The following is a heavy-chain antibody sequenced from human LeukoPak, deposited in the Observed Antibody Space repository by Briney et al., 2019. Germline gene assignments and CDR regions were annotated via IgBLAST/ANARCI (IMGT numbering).Heavy chain of an antibody. D-gene: IGHD2-2*01. V-gene: IGHV4-39*02. CDR3: ARGPTYQPIDY. J-gene: IGHJ4*02. CDR1: DGSLSGTPYY. Sequence: SETLSLTCTVSDGSLSGTPYYWGWIRQPPGKGLEWIASIHYSGTTYYNPSLKSRVTISVDTSKNHFSLNLNSVTAADTAVYYCARGPTYQPIDYWGQGTLVTVSS. CDR2: IHYSGTT.